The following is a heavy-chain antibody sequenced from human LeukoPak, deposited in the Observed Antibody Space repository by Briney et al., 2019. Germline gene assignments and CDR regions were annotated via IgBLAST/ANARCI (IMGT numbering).Heavy chain of an antibody. D-gene: IGHD2-15*01. J-gene: IGHJ2*01. CDR2: IGGSSGAT. CDR3: AKRGEGCSGVSCLYWYFDI. Sequence: GGSLRLSCAASRFTFSTYAMNWVRQAPGKGLECVSTIGGSSGATYYADCVKGRFIVSRDNSKNILYLQINSLRADDTAVYYCAKRGEGCSGVSCLYWYFDIWGRGTLVTVSS. CDR1: RFTFSTYA. V-gene: IGHV3-23*01.